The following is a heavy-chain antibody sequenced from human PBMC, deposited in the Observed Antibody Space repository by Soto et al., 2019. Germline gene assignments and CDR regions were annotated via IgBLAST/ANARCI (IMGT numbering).Heavy chain of an antibody. J-gene: IGHJ3*02. D-gene: IGHD3-22*01. CDR1: GGSISSGDYY. Sequence: SETLSLTCTVSGGSISSGDYYWSWIRQPPGKGLEWIGYIYYSGSTYYNPSLKSRVTISVGTSKNQFSLKLSSVTAADTAVYYCARNELYDSSGDAFDIWGQGTMVTVSS. CDR2: IYYSGST. V-gene: IGHV4-30-4*01. CDR3: ARNELYDSSGDAFDI.